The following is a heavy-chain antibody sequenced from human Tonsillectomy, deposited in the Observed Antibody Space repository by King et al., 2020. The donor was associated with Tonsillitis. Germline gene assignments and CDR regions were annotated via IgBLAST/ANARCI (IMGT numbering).Heavy chain of an antibody. V-gene: IGHV3-30*03. CDR2: ISYDGDKK. D-gene: IGHD3-3*01. CDR3: ARDLGSYYFFWTAFNY. Sequence: VQLVESGGGVVQPGRSLRLSCAASGFTFSTYGMHWVRQAPGKGLEWVALISYDGDKKLHADSVKGRFTISRDNSKNTLFLQMDSLRPEDTAVYYCARDLGSYYFFWTAFNYWGQGTLVTVSS. J-gene: IGHJ4*02. CDR1: GFTFSTYG.